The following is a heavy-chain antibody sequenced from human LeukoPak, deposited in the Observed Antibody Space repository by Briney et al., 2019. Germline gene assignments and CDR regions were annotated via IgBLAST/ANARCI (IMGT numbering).Heavy chain of an antibody. CDR1: GVTFSSTNR. D-gene: IGHD3-9*01. Sequence: SETLSLTCADSGVTFSSTNRKRCVRQPPGKGLWWIGVIYHSGSNNYNPSLKSRVTISVDKSKNQFSLKLSSVTAADTAVYYCAVTYYDIWTGLPLFDPWGQGTLVTVSS. CDR3: AVTYYDIWTGLPLFDP. V-gene: IGHV4-4*02. J-gene: IGHJ5*02. CDR2: IYHSGSN.